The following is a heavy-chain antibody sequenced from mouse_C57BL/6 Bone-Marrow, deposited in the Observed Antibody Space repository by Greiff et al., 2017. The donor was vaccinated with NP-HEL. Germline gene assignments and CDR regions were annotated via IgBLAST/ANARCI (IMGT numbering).Heavy chain of an antibody. CDR2: IYPGSGST. Sequence: QVQLQQPGAELVKPGASVKMSCKASGYTFTSYWITWVKQRPGQGLEWIGDIYPGSGSTNYNEKFKSKATLTVDTSSSTAYMQLSSLTSEDSAVYYCARRGHYYDSSFDYWGQGTTLTVSS. CDR3: ARRGHYYDSSFDY. CDR1: GYTFTSYW. J-gene: IGHJ2*01. D-gene: IGHD1-1*01. V-gene: IGHV1-55*01.